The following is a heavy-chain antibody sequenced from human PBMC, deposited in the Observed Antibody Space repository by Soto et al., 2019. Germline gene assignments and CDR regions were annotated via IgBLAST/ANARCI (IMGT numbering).Heavy chain of an antibody. D-gene: IGHD2-2*01. CDR3: ARDGFCTSTTCRVGNWFDP. CDR1: GGSFSGYY. V-gene: IGHV4-34*01. J-gene: IGHJ5*02. Sequence: QVQLQQWGAGLLKPSETLSLTCVVYGGSFSGYYWSWIRQSPGKGLEWIGGINHRGSTNYNPSLESRVTISVDKSKNQFSLKQPSVVAAETAMYYCARDGFCTSTTCRVGNWFDPWGQGTLVTVSS. CDR2: INHRGST.